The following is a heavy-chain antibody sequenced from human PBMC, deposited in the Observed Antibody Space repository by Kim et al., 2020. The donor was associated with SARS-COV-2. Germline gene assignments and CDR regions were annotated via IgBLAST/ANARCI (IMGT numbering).Heavy chain of an antibody. D-gene: IGHD3-10*01. CDR2: INPNSGGT. J-gene: IGHJ4*02. V-gene: IGHV1-2*04. CDR3: ARAARLGSPQDFDY. Sequence: ASVKVSCKASGYTFTGYYMHWVRQAPGQGLEWMGWINPNSGGTNYAQKFQGWVTMTRDTSISTAYMELSRLRSEDTAVYYCARAARLGSPQDFDYWGQGTLVTVSS. CDR1: GYTFTGYY.